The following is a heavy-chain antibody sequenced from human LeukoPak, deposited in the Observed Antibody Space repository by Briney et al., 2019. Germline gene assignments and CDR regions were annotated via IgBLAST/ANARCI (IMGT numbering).Heavy chain of an antibody. Sequence: QSGGSLRLSCAASGFTFDSYAMTWVRQAPGKGLEWVSGITGGGDITYYADSVKGRFTISRDNSKNTLYLQMLSLRAEDTALYYCAKDRSSSGNYRPTSGLDYWGQGTLVTVSS. CDR2: ITGGGDIT. D-gene: IGHD1-26*01. J-gene: IGHJ4*02. V-gene: IGHV3-23*01. CDR3: AKDRSSSGNYRPTSGLDY. CDR1: GFTFDSYA.